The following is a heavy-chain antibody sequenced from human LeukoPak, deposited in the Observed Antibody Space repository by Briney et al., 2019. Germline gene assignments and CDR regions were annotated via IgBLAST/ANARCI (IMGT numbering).Heavy chain of an antibody. CDR1: GYTFTSCG. D-gene: IGHD2-8*01. Sequence: ASVKVSCKASGYTFTSCGISWVRQAPGQGLEWMGWISAYNGNTNYAQKLQGRVTMTTDTSTSTAYMELRSLRPDDTAVYYCATPWTCTLPDCPLLHWGQGALVTVSS. CDR3: ATPWTCTLPDCPLLH. V-gene: IGHV1-18*01. J-gene: IGHJ4*02. CDR2: ISAYNGNT.